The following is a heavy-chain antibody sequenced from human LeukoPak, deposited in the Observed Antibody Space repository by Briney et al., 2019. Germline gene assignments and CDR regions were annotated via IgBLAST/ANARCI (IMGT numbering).Heavy chain of an antibody. CDR2: INPNSGGT. CDR1: GYTSTGYY. Sequence: ASVKVSCKASGYTSTGYYMHWVRQAPGQGLEWMGWINPNSGGTNYAQKFQGRVTMTRDTSISTAYMELSRLRSDDTAVYYCARDSSIAARQPFDYWGQGTLVTVSS. V-gene: IGHV1-2*02. D-gene: IGHD6-6*01. CDR3: ARDSSIAARQPFDY. J-gene: IGHJ4*02.